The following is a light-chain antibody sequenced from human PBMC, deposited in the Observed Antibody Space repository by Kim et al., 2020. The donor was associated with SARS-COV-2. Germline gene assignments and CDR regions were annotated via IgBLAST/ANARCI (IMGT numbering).Light chain of an antibody. J-gene: IGLJ3*02. Sequence: GQPIPISRTVTSSAVGGYNYVSWYQQHPGKAPKLMLFDVSQRPSGVSNRFSGSKSGNTASLTISGLQAEDEADYHCSSYTSSRTWVFGGGTQLTVL. CDR1: SSAVGGYNY. CDR3: SSYTSSRTWV. CDR2: DVS. V-gene: IGLV2-14*04.